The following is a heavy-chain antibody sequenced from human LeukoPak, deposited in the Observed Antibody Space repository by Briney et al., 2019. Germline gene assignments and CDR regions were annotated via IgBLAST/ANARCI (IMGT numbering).Heavy chain of an antibody. V-gene: IGHV3-23*01. J-gene: IGHJ6*02. CDR3: AKVSGRIQIWPQPFGDGMDV. D-gene: IGHD5-18*01. CDR2: ISGSGGST. CDR1: GFTFNTYA. Sequence: GGSLRLSCVASGFTFNTYAMTWVRQAPGKGLEWVSAISGSGGSTYYADSVKGRFTISRDNSKNTLYLQMNSLRVEDTAVYYCAKVSGRIQIWPQPFGDGMDVWGQGTTVTVSS.